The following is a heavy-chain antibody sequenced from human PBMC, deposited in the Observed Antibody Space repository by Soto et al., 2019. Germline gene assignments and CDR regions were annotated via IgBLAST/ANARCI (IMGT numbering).Heavy chain of an antibody. CDR1: GYSISTYW. CDR2: VKSDGSST. V-gene: IGHV3-74*01. CDR3: ARDLPRLWFGAPPYNWFDP. D-gene: IGHD3-10*01. J-gene: IGHJ5*02. Sequence: GGSLTLSSAASGYSISTYWMSWVRQAPGKGLEWVAHVKSDGSSTSYADSVKGRFTISRDNAKNTLYLQMNSLRAEDTAVYYCARDLPRLWFGAPPYNWFDPWGQGTLVIVSS.